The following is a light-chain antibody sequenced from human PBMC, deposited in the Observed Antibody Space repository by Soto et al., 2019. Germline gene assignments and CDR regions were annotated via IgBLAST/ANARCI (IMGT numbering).Light chain of an antibody. CDR3: SSHTSSTALV. J-gene: IGLJ1*01. V-gene: IGLV2-14*03. CDR2: DVT. CDR1: DSDIGGYDH. Sequence: QSALTQPASVSASPGQSIAISCTGTDSDIGGYDHVSWYQQHPGKAPKLLIYDVTNRPSGVSSRFSGSKAGRTASLTISGLQTEYEADYYCSSHTSSTALVFGTGTKLTVL.